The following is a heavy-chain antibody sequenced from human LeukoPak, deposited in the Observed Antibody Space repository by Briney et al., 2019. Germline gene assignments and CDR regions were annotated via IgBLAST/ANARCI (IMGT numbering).Heavy chain of an antibody. V-gene: IGHV3-7*03. J-gene: IGHJ4*02. CDR1: GFTFSSYW. CDR2: IKQDGSEK. CDR3: ARVGSHPYFDY. Sequence: GGSLRLSCAASGFTFSSYWRSWVRQVPGKGLEWVANIKQDGSEKYYVDSVKGRFTISRDNAKNSLYLQMNSLRAEDTAVYYCARVGSHPYFDYWGQGTLVTVSS. D-gene: IGHD3-16*02.